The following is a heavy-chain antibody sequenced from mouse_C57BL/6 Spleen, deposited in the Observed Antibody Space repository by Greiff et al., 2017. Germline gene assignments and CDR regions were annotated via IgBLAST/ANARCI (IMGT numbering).Heavy chain of an antibody. J-gene: IGHJ1*03. Sequence: QVQLKESGPGILQPSQTLSLTCSFSGFSLSTFGMGVGWIRQPSGKGLEWLAHIWWDDDKYYNPALKSRLTISKDTSKNQVFLKIANVDTADTATYYCARIWDYGSSYGWYFDVWGTGTTVTVSS. D-gene: IGHD1-1*01. CDR2: IWWDDDK. CDR3: ARIWDYGSSYGWYFDV. V-gene: IGHV8-8*01. CDR1: GFSLSTFGMG.